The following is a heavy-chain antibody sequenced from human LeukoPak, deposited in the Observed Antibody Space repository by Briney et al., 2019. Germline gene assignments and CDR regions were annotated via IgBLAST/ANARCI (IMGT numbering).Heavy chain of an antibody. Sequence: PSETLSLTCTVSGGSISSYYWSWIRQPPGKGLEWIGYIYYSGSTNYNPSLKSRVTISVDTSKNQFSLKLSSVTAGDTAVYYCARGYSSSWYRAPTKSNWFDPWGQGTLVTVSS. V-gene: IGHV4-59*12. CDR1: GGSISSYY. CDR3: ARGYSSSWYRAPTKSNWFDP. J-gene: IGHJ5*02. D-gene: IGHD6-13*01. CDR2: IYYSGST.